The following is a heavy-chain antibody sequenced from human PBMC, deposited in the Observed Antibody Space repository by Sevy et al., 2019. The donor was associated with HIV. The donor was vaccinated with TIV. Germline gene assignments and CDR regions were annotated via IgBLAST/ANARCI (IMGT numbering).Heavy chain of an antibody. CDR3: ARASHPSIVAAGINYYYGMDV. CDR1: GGSISSYY. V-gene: IGHV4-59*01. Sequence: SETLSLTCTVSGGSISSYYWSWIRQPPGKGLEWTGYIYYSGSTNYNPSLRSRVTISVDTSKNQFSLKLTSVTAADTAVYYCARASHPSIVAAGINYYYGMDVWGQGTTVTVSS. D-gene: IGHD6-13*01. J-gene: IGHJ6*02. CDR2: IYYSGST.